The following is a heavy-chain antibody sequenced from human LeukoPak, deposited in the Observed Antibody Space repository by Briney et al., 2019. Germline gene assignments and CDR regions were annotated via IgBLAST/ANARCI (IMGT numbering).Heavy chain of an antibody. D-gene: IGHD6-19*01. J-gene: IGHJ4*02. CDR3: AREGSGWYGYYFDY. V-gene: IGHV3-48*03. CDR1: GFTFSTYE. CDR2: ISSSGSTI. Sequence: GSLRLSCAASGFTFSTYEMNWVRQAPGKGLEWVSKISSSGSTIHYADSVKGRFTISRDNAKNSLFLQMNSLRAEDTGVYYCAREGSGWYGYYFDYWGQGTLVTVSS.